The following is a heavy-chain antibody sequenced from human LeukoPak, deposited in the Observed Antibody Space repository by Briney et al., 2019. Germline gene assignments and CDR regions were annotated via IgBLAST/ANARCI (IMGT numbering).Heavy chain of an antibody. Sequence: APVNVSCKASGYTFSRYCVAWVRQAPGHGLEWLGWIGVYNGQTNYAQKFQGRVSMTTDMSTSTAYLELRSLRSDDTAIYYCARHMWGVVDGFDIWGQGTKVTVSS. V-gene: IGHV1-18*01. CDR1: GYTFSRYC. J-gene: IGHJ3*02. D-gene: IGHD2-21*01. CDR2: IGVYNGQT. CDR3: ARHMWGVVDGFDI.